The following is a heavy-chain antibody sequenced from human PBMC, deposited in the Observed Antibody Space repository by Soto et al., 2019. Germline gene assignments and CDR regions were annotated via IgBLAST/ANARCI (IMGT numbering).Heavy chain of an antibody. J-gene: IGHJ5*02. CDR3: ARGNPETMVTSWFDP. CDR1: GGSISSGGYY. Sequence: QVQLQESGPGLVKPSQTLSLTCTVSGGSISSGGYYWSWIRQHPGKGLEWIGYIYYSGSTYYNPSLKSRVTKSVDTSKNQFSLKLSSVTAADTAVYYCARGNPETMVTSWFDPWGQGTLVTVSS. V-gene: IGHV4-31*03. D-gene: IGHD5-18*01. CDR2: IYYSGST.